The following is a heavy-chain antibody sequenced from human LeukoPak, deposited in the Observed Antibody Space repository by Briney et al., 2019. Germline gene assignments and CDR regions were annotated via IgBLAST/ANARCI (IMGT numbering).Heavy chain of an antibody. CDR3: ARVFRRDGYFDY. Sequence: SETLSLTCTVSGGSISSYYWSWIRQPPGKGLEWIGYIFYSGNTDYNPSLKSRVTISVDTSRNQFSLKLDSVTAADTAVYHCARVFRRDGYFDYWGQGTLVTVSS. J-gene: IGHJ4*02. CDR2: IFYSGNT. CDR1: GGSISSYY. V-gene: IGHV4-59*01. D-gene: IGHD5-24*01.